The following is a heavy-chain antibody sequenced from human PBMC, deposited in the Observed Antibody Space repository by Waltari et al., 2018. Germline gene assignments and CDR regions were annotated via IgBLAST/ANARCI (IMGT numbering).Heavy chain of an antibody. D-gene: IGHD3-10*01. J-gene: IGHJ3*02. CDR2: INPNSGGT. Sequence: QVQLVQSGAEVKKPGASVKVSCKASGYTFTGYYMHWGRRAPGQGLEWMGWINPNSGGTNYAQKFQGWVTMTRDTSISTAYMELSRLRSDDTAVYYCARACRVGFTMVRGEAFDIWGQGTMVTVSS. CDR3: ARACRVGFTMVRGEAFDI. V-gene: IGHV1-2*04. CDR1: GYTFTGYY.